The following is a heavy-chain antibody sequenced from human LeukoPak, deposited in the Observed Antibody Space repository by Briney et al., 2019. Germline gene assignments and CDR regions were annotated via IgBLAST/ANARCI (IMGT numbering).Heavy chain of an antibody. J-gene: IGHJ4*02. CDR1: GFTFSSYA. D-gene: IGHD4-23*01. CDR2: ISYIGGNK. CDR3: ARSGGNRHGGY. Sequence: GGSLRLSCAASGFTFSSYAMRWVRQAPGKGLEWVAGISYIGGNKYYADSLKGRFTISRDNSKNTPYMQMNSLRAEDTAVYYCARSGGNRHGGYWGQGPLVTVSS. V-gene: IGHV3-30*04.